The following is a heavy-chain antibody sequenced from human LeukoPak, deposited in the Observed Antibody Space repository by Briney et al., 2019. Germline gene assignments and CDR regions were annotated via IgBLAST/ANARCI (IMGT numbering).Heavy chain of an antibody. CDR1: GGSISSGGYS. CDR3: ATRSGYSGYGGFDY. CDR2: IYHSGST. D-gene: IGHD5-12*01. V-gene: IGHV4-30-2*01. Sequence: SQTLSLTCAVSGGSISSGGYSWSWIRQPPGKGLEGIGYIYHSGSTYYNPSLKSRVTISVDRSKNQFSLKLSSVTAADTAVYYCATRSGYSGYGGFDYWGQGTLVTVSS. J-gene: IGHJ4*02.